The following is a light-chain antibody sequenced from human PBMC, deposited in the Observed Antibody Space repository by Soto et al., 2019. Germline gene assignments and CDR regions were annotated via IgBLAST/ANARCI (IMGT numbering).Light chain of an antibody. V-gene: IGLV1-44*01. Sequence: QPVLTQPPSASGTPGQRVTIACSGSSSNIGSNTVNWYQQLPGTAPKLLIYSKNQRPSGVPDRCSGSKSGTSASLAISGLQSEDEADYYCAAWDDSLNGPVFGTGTKLTVL. CDR2: SKN. J-gene: IGLJ1*01. CDR1: SSNIGSNT. CDR3: AAWDDSLNGPV.